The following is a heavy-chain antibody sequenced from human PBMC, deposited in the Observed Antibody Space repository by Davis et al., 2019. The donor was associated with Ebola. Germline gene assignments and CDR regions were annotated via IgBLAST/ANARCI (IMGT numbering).Heavy chain of an antibody. Sequence: SETLSLTCSVSGASISGSNYYWAWIRQPPGQGLEWIGSVWHSGHTNYDPSLKSRLTVSVDTSKNQFSLRLTSVTATDTAVYYCARRGSYYDDVSGDYYFDYWGQGSLVTVSS. V-gene: IGHV4-39*01. CDR3: ARRGSYYDDVSGDYYFDY. CDR2: VWHSGHT. J-gene: IGHJ4*02. CDR1: GASISGSNYY. D-gene: IGHD3-22*01.